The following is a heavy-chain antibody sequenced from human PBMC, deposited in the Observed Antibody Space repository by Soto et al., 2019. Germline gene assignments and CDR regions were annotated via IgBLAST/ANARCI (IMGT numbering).Heavy chain of an antibody. CDR2: ISSSSSYI. D-gene: IGHD3-22*01. V-gene: IGHV3-21*01. Sequence: PXGSLRLSCAASGFTFSSYSMNWVRQAPGKGLEWVSSISSSSSYIYYADSVKGRFTISRDNAKNSLYLQMNSLRAEDTAVYYCARAADPYYYDSSDVLFLAWFDHWGQGTLVTVSS. CDR3: ARAADPYYYDSSDVLFLAWFDH. J-gene: IGHJ5*02. CDR1: GFTFSSYS.